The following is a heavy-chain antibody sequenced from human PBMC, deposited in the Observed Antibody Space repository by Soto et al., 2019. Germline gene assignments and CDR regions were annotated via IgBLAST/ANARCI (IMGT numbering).Heavy chain of an antibody. Sequence: ASVQVSCKASGYSLTSYGISCVRQAPGEGLEWIGKINAYNSNTNDAQKLQGRVTINTDTSTITAYMELRSLRSDDTAVYYCARDRYAFDQGAFDIWIQCIMVTVSS. CDR2: INAYNSNT. CDR3: ARDRYAFDQGAFDI. D-gene: IGHD3-16*01. V-gene: IGHV1-18*04. CDR1: GYSLTSYG. J-gene: IGHJ3*02.